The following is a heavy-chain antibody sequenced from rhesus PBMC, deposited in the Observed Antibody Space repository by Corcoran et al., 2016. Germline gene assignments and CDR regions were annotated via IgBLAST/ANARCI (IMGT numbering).Heavy chain of an antibody. Sequence: EVQLVQSGAEVKKPGASVKIACKASGYTFTDYYLHWWRQAPGKGLEWMGRIDPKYIEPIHAQKLQHSVTITADTSTDTAYMELSSLRSEDTAVYYCATDQEHCTGSGCYTNYYGLDSWGQGVVVTASS. CDR1: GYTFTDYY. CDR3: ATDQEHCTGSGCYTNYYGLDS. V-gene: IGHV1-111*02. J-gene: IGHJ6*01. CDR2: IDPKYIEP. D-gene: IGHD2-21*01.